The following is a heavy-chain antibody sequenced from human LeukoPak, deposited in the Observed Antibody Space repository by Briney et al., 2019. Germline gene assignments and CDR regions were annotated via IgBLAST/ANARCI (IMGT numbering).Heavy chain of an antibody. CDR3: ARAAPYYYDSSGYSAFDS. CDR1: GFTFSSYS. CDR2: ISGSSSYI. J-gene: IGHJ3*02. D-gene: IGHD3-22*01. Sequence: GGSLRLSCAASGFTFSSYSMNWVRQAPGKGLEWVSSISGSSSYIYYADSVKGRFTISRDNAKNSLYLQMNSLRDEDTAVYYCARAAPYYYDSSGYSAFDSWGQGTMVTVSA. V-gene: IGHV3-21*01.